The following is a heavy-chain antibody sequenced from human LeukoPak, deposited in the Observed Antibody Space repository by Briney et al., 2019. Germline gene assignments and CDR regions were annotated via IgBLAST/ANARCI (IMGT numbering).Heavy chain of an antibody. D-gene: IGHD2-21*02. CDR3: ARYGRETATQFGAFDY. CDR1: GGSISSSNW. Sequence: SGTLSLTCAVSGGSISSSNWWSWVRQPPGKGLEWIGEIYHSGSTNYNPSLKSRVTISVDKSKNQFSLKLSSVTAEDTAVYYCARYGRETATQFGAFDYWGQGTLVTVSS. J-gene: IGHJ4*02. CDR2: IYHSGST. V-gene: IGHV4-4*02.